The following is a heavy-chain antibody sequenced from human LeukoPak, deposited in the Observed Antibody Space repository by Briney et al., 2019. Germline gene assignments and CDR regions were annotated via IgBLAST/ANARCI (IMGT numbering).Heavy chain of an antibody. J-gene: IGHJ4*02. CDR2: ISSSISYV. CDR3: ASTLWFGESFDY. D-gene: IGHD3-10*01. Sequence: PGGSLRLSCAASGFIFSTYSMSWVRQAPGKGLEWVASISSSISYVYYADSVKGRFTISRDNAKNSLYLQMNSLRAEDTAVYYCASTLWFGESFDYWGQGTLVTVSS. CDR1: GFIFSTYS. V-gene: IGHV3-21*01.